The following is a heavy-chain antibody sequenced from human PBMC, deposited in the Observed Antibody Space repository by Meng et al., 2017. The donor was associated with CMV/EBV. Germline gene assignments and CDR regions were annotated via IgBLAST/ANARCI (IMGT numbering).Heavy chain of an antibody. V-gene: IGHV1-2*02. J-gene: IGHJ4*02. CDR3: ARVALNLNDY. Sequence: ASVKVSCKTSGYTFTGYYTHWVRQAPGQGLEWMGWINPNSGGTKYAQKFQGRVTMTRDTAINTAYMELSRLTSYDTAVYYCARVALNLNDYWGQGTLVTVSS. D-gene: IGHD3-3*02. CDR2: INPNSGGT. CDR1: GYTFTGYY.